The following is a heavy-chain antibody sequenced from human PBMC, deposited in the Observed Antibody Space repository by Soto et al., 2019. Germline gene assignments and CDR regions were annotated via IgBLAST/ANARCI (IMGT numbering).Heavy chain of an antibody. CDR2: ITRSGST. CDR1: GGSFSGYY. V-gene: IGHV4-34*01. J-gene: IGHJ4*02. Sequence: SETLSLTCAVYGGSFSGYYWSWIRQPPGKGLEWIGEITRSGSTNHNPSLKSRVTISVDTSKQLFSLSLTSVTAADTAVYFCVRALAAVQEWGQGTLVTVSS. D-gene: IGHD6-13*01. CDR3: VRALAAVQE.